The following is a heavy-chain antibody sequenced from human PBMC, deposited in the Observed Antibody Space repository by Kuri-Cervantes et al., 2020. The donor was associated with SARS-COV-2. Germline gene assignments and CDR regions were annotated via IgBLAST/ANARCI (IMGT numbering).Heavy chain of an antibody. J-gene: IGHJ4*02. V-gene: IGHV3-23*01. CDR3: AKDGYNWGDYFDY. CDR1: RFTFRNYA. Sequence: GGSLRLSCAASRFTFRNYALNWVRQAPGRGLEWVSIIDDSGVNTYYADSVKGRFTISRDNSKNTLYLQMNNLRADDTAVYYCAKDGYNWGDYFDYWGQGTLVTVSS. CDR2: IDDSGVNT. D-gene: IGHD1-1*01.